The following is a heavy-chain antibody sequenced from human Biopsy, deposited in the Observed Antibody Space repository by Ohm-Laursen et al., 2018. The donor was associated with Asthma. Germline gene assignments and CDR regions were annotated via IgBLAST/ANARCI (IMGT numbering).Heavy chain of an antibody. Sequence: PSDTLSLTCIVSGDAMSTSGSYWGWIRQFPGKGLEWIGSIYYSGRTYYNPSLESRVTISADTSKNHFSLKVTSVTAADTAVYYCARAVSSSSYWYFDLWGRGTLVTVSS. V-gene: IGHV4-39*02. CDR1: GDAMSTSGSY. CDR3: ARAVSSSSYWYFDL. J-gene: IGHJ2*01. D-gene: IGHD6-6*01. CDR2: IYYSGRT.